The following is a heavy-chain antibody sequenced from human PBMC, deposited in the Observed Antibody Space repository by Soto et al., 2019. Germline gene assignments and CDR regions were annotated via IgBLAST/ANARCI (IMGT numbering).Heavy chain of an antibody. V-gene: IGHV4-59*01. Sequence: QVQLQESGPGLVKPSETLSLTCTVSGGSISSYYWSWIRQPPGKGLEWIGYIYYSGSTNYNPSLKSRVTISVDTSKNQISLKLSSVTAADTAVYYCARDKGYCSSTSCYSVYFDYWGQGTLVTVSS. CDR2: IYYSGST. CDR3: ARDKGYCSSTSCYSVYFDY. CDR1: GGSISSYY. J-gene: IGHJ4*02. D-gene: IGHD2-2*01.